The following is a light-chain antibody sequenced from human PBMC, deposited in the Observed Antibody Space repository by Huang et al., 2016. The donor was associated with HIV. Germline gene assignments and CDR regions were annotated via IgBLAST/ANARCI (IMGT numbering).Light chain of an antibody. Sequence: EIVLTPSPDFQSVTPKETITITCRASQNIGNSLHLYQQQPDQSPQLLIRYASQTISGVPSMFSGSGSGTDFTLTINTPEAGDAATYYCHQSSSLPYTFGQGTKLEIK. V-gene: IGKV6-21*02. CDR1: QNIGNS. J-gene: IGKJ2*01. CDR2: YAS. CDR3: HQSSSLPYT.